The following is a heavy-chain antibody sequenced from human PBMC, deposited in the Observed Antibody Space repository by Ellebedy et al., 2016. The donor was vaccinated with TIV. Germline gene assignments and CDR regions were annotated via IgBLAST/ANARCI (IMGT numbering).Heavy chain of an antibody. CDR2: ISSSSSYI. CDR1: GFTFSSYS. Sequence: GESLKISXAASGFTFSSYSMNWVRQAPGKGLEWVSSISSSSSYIYYADSVKGRFTISRDNAKNSLYLQMNSLRAEDTAVYYCARDKRSAAARGYFDYWGQGTLVTVSS. CDR3: ARDKRSAAARGYFDY. V-gene: IGHV3-21*01. J-gene: IGHJ4*02. D-gene: IGHD6-13*01.